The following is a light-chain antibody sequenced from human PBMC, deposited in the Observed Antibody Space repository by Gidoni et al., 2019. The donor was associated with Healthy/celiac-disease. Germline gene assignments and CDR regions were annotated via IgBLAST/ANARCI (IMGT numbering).Light chain of an antibody. CDR1: QSISSW. V-gene: IGKV1-5*03. Sequence: DSQMTQSPSTLSASVGDRVTITCRASQSISSWLAWYQQKPGTAPKLLIYKASSLESGGPSRFSGSGSGTEFTLTISSLQPDDFATYYCQQYNSYPWTFGQGTKVEIK. CDR3: QQYNSYPWT. J-gene: IGKJ1*01. CDR2: KAS.